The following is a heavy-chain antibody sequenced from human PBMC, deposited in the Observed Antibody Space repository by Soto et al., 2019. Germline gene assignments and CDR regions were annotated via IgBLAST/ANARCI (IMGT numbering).Heavy chain of an antibody. V-gene: IGHV4-31*03. D-gene: IGHD6-6*01. J-gene: IGHJ4*02. CDR2: IYYSGST. CDR1: GGSISSGGYY. Sequence: SETLSLTCTVSGGSISSGGYYWSWIRQHPGKGLEWIGYIYYSGSTYYNPSLKSRVTISVDTSKNQFSLKLSSVTAADTAVYYCARDPAPTYSSSYGYWGQGTLVTVSA. CDR3: ARDPAPTYSSSYGY.